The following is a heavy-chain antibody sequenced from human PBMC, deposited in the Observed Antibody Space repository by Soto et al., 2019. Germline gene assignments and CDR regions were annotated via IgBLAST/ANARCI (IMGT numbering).Heavy chain of an antibody. CDR1: GFTFSNYA. J-gene: IGHJ4*02. Sequence: PGGSLRLSCAASGFTFSNYAIHWVRQAPGKGLEWVAVISYDGSNKCYADSVKGRFTISRDNSKNTLYLQMSSLRAEDTAVYYCARGGDFWSGIDYWGQGTLVTVSS. CDR2: ISYDGSNK. CDR3: ARGGDFWSGIDY. V-gene: IGHV3-30-3*01. D-gene: IGHD3-3*01.